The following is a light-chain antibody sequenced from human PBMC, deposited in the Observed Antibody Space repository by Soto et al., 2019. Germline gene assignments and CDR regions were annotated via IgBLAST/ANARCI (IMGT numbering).Light chain of an antibody. CDR3: QQYGCSLWT. Sequence: EIVLTQSPGTLSLSPGERATLSCRASQSVTSNYVAWYQQRLGQAPRLILFGASSRATGIPDRFSGSGSGTDFSLTISRLQPDNFAVNFCQQYGCSLWTFGQGTKVEIK. V-gene: IGKV3-20*01. CDR2: GAS. CDR1: QSVTSNY. J-gene: IGKJ1*01.